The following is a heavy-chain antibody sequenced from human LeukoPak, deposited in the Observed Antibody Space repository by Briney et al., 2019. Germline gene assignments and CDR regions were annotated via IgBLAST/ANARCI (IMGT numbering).Heavy chain of an antibody. D-gene: IGHD2-2*01. J-gene: IGHJ5*02. CDR1: GGTFSSYA. CDR3: ARSSPDIVVVPAATPNWFDP. V-gene: IGHV1-69*06. Sequence: SVKVSCKASGGTFSSYAISWVRQAPGQGLEWMGGIIPIFGTANYAQKFQGRVTITADKSTSTAYMELSSLRSEDTAVCYCARSSPDIVVVPAATPNWFDPWGQGTLVTVSS. CDR2: IIPIFGTA.